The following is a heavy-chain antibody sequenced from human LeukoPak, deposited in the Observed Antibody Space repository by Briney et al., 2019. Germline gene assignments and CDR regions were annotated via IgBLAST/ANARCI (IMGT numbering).Heavy chain of an antibody. CDR2: ISGSGSTI. D-gene: IGHD6-13*01. V-gene: IGHV3-48*04. J-gene: IGHJ3*02. CDR1: GFTFSSYA. Sequence: PGGSLRLSCAASGFTFSSYAMSWVRQAPGKGLEWVSAISGSGSTIYYADSVKGRFTISRDNAKNSLYLQMNSLRAEDTAVYYCARDSSTGAFDIWGQGTMVTVSS. CDR3: ARDSSTGAFDI.